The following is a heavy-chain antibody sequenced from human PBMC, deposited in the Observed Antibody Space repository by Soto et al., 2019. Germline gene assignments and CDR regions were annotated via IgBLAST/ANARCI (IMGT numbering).Heavy chain of an antibody. D-gene: IGHD3-16*02. J-gene: IGHJ5*02. CDR3: ARLPLPSLNPGWFDP. CDR2: ISSSSSYI. Sequence: GGSMRLSWAASGCNFSSYSMNWVRKDTGKGLEWVSSISSSSSYIYYADSVKGRFTISRDNAKNSLYLQMNSLRAEDTAVYYCARLPLPSLNPGWFDPWGQGTLVTVSS. V-gene: IGHV3-21*01. CDR1: GCNFSSYS.